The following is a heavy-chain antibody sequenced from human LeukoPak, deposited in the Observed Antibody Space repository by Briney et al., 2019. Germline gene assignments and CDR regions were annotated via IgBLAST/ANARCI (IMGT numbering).Heavy chain of an antibody. CDR2: ISSDGSTR. CDR1: GFTFTNYW. J-gene: IGHJ4*02. Sequence: PGGSLRLSCAASGFTFTNYWMHWVRQAPGKGLVWVSRISSDGSTRNYADSVKGQFTISRDNAKNTLYLQMNSLRAEDTAVYYCASASSHRIAAGGDYWGQGTLVTVSS. V-gene: IGHV3-74*01. D-gene: IGHD6-13*01. CDR3: ASASSHRIAAGGDY.